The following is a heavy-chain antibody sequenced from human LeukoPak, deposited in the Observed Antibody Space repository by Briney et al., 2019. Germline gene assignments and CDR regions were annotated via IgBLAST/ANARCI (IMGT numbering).Heavy chain of an antibody. J-gene: IGHJ4*02. V-gene: IGHV3-30*02. D-gene: IGHD3-16*02. CDR2: IRNDETEI. Sequence: PGGSLRLSCTAPGFPFNAYNIHWIRQAPGRGLEWVSFIRNDETEIHYAAFAKGRFTISRTSSKNSVQLQMNSLSPDATALYYCAKDGGRYRFDLWGQGPMDTVSS. CDR1: GFPFNAYN. CDR3: AKDGGRYRFDL.